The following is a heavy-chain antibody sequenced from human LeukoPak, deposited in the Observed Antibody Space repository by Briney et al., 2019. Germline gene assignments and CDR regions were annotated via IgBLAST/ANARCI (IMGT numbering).Heavy chain of an antibody. J-gene: IGHJ5*02. V-gene: IGHV4-34*01. CDR1: GGSFSGYY. CDR2: INHSGST. CDR3: ARNGYMGYNWFDP. D-gene: IGHD5-24*01. Sequence: SETLSLTCAVYGGSFSGYYWSWIRQPPGKGLEWIGEINHSGSTNYNPSLKSRVTISVDTSKNQFSLKLSSVTAADTAVYYCARNGYMGYNWFDPWGQGTLVTVSS.